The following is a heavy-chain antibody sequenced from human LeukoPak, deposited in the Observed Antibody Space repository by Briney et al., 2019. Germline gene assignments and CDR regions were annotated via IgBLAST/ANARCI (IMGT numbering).Heavy chain of an antibody. Sequence: PGGSLRLSCAASGFTVSSNYMSWVRQAPGKGLEWVSVLYSGGSTDYADSVKGRFTISRDNSKNTLYLQMNSLRAEDTAVYYCARVISVGAPNFDYWGQGTLVTVSS. J-gene: IGHJ4*02. D-gene: IGHD1-26*01. V-gene: IGHV3-53*01. CDR2: LYSGGST. CDR1: GFTVSSNY. CDR3: ARVISVGAPNFDY.